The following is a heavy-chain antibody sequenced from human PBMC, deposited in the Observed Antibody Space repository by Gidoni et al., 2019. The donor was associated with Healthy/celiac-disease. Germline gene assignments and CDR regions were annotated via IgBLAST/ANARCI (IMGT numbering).Heavy chain of an antibody. V-gene: IGHV4-4*02. Sequence: GGSISSSNWWSWVRQPPGKGLEWIGEIYHSGCTNYNPPLKSRVTISVDKSKNQFSLKLSSVTAADTAVYYCARAGYCTGGVCRDAFDIWGQGTMVTVSS. D-gene: IGHD2-8*02. CDR3: ARAGYCTGGVCRDAFDI. CDR2: IYHSGCT. J-gene: IGHJ3*02. CDR1: GGSISSSNW.